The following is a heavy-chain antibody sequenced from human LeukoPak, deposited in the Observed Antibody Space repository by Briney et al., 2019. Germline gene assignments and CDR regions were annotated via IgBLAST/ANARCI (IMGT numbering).Heavy chain of an antibody. D-gene: IGHD2-21*02. CDR2: IGGSGDST. V-gene: IGHV3-23*01. CDR1: GFTFSNSV. CDR3: AKDFADIVVVTAVTYWYFDL. Sequence: GGSLRLSCAASGFTFSNSVMGWVRQAPGKGLEWVSAIGGSGDSTYYTDSVTGRFTISRDNSKNTLYLQMNSLRAEDTAAYYCAKDFADIVVVTAVTYWYFDLWGRGTLVTVSS. J-gene: IGHJ2*01.